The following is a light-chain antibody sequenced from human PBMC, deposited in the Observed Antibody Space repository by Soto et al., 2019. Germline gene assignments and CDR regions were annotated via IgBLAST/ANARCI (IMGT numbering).Light chain of an antibody. J-gene: IGLJ3*02. CDR1: DIGTKS. CDR3: QVWDSSSVHWV. V-gene: IGLV3-21*04. CDR2: YDS. Sequence: SYELTQPPSVSVAPGETARITCGGNDIGTKSGHWYQQKPGQAPVLVIYYDSDRPSGIPERLSGSNSGNTATLTISRVEVGDEADYYCQVWDSSSVHWVFGGGTKLTVL.